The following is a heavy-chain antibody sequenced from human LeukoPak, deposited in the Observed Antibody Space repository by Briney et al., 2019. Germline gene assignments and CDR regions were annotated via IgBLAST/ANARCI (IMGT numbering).Heavy chain of an antibody. CDR2: INAGNGNT. V-gene: IGHV1-3*01. Sequence: GASVKVSCKASGYTFTSYAMHWVRQAPGQRLEWMGWINAGNGNTKYSQKFQGRITITRDTSASTAYMELSSLRSEDTAVYYCARGLGFYYDSSRLGDWGQGTLVTVSS. J-gene: IGHJ4*02. CDR3: ARGLGFYYDSSRLGD. CDR1: GYTFTSYA. D-gene: IGHD3-22*01.